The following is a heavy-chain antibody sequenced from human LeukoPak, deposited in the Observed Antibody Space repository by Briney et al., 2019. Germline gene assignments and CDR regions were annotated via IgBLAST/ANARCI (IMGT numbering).Heavy chain of an antibody. CDR2: IKSKTDGGTT. V-gene: IGHV3-15*01. CDR1: GFTFSNAW. Sequence: GGSLRLSCAASGFTFSNAWMSWVRQAPGKGLEWVGRIKSKTDGGTTDYAAPVKGRFTISRDDSKNTLYLQMNSLKTEDTAVYYCTTERYYDSSGYPKDYWGQGTLVTVSS. J-gene: IGHJ4*02. CDR3: TTERYYDSSGYPKDY. D-gene: IGHD3-22*01.